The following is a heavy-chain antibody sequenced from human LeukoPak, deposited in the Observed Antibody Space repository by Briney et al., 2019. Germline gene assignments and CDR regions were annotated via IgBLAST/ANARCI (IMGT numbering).Heavy chain of an antibody. V-gene: IGHV7-4-1*02. Sequence: ASVKVSCKASGYTFTSYAMNWVRQAPGQGLEWMGWINTNTGNPTYAQGFTGRFVFSLDTSVSTAYLQISSLKAEDTAVYYCARGEMYYDILTGYFEYYFDYWGQGTLVTVSS. CDR1: GYTFTSYA. CDR3: ARGEMYYDILTGYFEYYFDY. CDR2: INTNTGNP. J-gene: IGHJ4*02. D-gene: IGHD3-9*01.